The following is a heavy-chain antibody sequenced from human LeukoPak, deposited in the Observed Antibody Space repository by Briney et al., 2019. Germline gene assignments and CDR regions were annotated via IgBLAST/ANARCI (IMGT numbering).Heavy chain of an antibody. V-gene: IGHV4-39*07. J-gene: IGHJ4*02. D-gene: IGHD3-22*01. CDR1: GGSISSSSYY. CDR3: ARDRRSYYDSSVHYSLGSYFDY. Sequence: SETLSLTFFVSGGSISSSSYYWAWIRQPPGKGLEWIGNMYYSASTYYNSSLKSRVTISIDTSKNQLSLKLNSVTAADTAVYYCARDRRSYYDSSVHYSLGSYFDYWGQGTLVTVSS. CDR2: MYYSAST.